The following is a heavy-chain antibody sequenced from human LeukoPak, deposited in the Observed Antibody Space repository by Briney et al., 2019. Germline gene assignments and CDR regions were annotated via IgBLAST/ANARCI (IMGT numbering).Heavy chain of an antibody. J-gene: IGHJ4*02. Sequence: PSETLSLTCTVSGYSISSGYYWGWIRQPPGKGLEWIGSIYHSGSTYYNPSLKSRVTISVDTSKNQFSLRLSSVTAADTAVYYCARLHGYHFAVSRKYFDYWGQGTLVTVSS. CDR2: IYHSGST. D-gene: IGHD5-24*01. CDR3: ARLHGYHFAVSRKYFDY. V-gene: IGHV4-38-2*02. CDR1: GYSISSGYY.